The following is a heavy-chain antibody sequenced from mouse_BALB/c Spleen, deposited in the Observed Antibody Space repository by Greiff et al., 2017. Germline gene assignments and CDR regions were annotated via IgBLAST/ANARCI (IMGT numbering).Heavy chain of an antibody. CDR3: ASSVSQAWFAY. CDR1: GFTFSDYY. J-gene: IGHJ3*01. Sequence: DVKLVESGGGLVKPGGSLKLSCAASGFTFSDYYMYWVRQTPEKRLEWVATISDGGSYTYYPDSVKGRFTISRDNAKNNLYLQMSSLKSEDTAMYYCASSVSQAWFAYWGQGTLVTVSA. V-gene: IGHV5-4*02. CDR2: ISDGGSYT. D-gene: IGHD2-10*02.